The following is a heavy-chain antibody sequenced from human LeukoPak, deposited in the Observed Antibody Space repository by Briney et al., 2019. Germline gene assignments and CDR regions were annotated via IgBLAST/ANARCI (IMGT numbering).Heavy chain of an antibody. D-gene: IGHD4-17*01. V-gene: IGHV4-39*01. CDR3: ARQMNTVTADY. CDR2: FGNVDYSGNT. CDR1: GGSISSGSHY. Sequence: SETLSLTCTVSGGSISSGSHYWGWIRQSPGKGLEWLGNFGNVDYSGNTYYNPSLKSRLTTSVDTPKNQFSLNLTSVTAADTAVYYCARQMNTVTADYWGQGTLVTVSS. J-gene: IGHJ4*02.